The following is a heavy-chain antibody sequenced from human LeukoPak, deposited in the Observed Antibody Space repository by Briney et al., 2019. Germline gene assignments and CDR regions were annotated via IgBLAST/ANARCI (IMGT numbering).Heavy chain of an antibody. CDR2: IGQDGGEK. D-gene: IGHD2-15*01. Sequence: GGSLRLSCAASGFTFSNYWVTWVRQAQGKGLEWVANIGQDGGEKYYVDSVKGRFTISRDNTKDSLYLQMNSLGAEDTALYYCARLRGGSYWGQGTLVTVSS. V-gene: IGHV3-7*01. J-gene: IGHJ4*02. CDR1: GFTFSNYW. CDR3: ARLRGGSY.